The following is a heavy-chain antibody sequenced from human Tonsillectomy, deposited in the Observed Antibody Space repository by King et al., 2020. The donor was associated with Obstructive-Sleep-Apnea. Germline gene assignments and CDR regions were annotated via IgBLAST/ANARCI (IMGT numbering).Heavy chain of an antibody. CDR3: GHYGRPSILGLVLPGGQHFDY. CDR1: GFSLSTSGTG. V-gene: IGHV2-5*02. J-gene: IGHJ4*02. CDR2: IYWDDDT. Sequence: QFTLKESGPTLVKPTQTLTLTCTFSGFSLSTSGTGVGWIRQPPGRALEWLALIYWDDDTRFNPSLKSRLTITKDSSRNQVVLTLTGMNPVDPATYYCGHYGRPSILGLVLPGGQHFDYWGQGTLVTVPS. D-gene: IGHD3-3*01.